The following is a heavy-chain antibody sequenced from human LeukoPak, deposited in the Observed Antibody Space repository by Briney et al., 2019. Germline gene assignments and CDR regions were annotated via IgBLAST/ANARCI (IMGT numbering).Heavy chain of an antibody. CDR2: IKKDGSEK. J-gene: IGHJ4*02. CDR1: GFTFSTYW. CDR3: AREGVHCGGSSCLKAY. V-gene: IGHV3-7*03. D-gene: IGHD2-15*01. Sequence: GGSLRLSCAASGFTFSTYWMSWVRQAPGKGLEWVANIKKDGSEKYYMDSVKGRFTISRDNAENSLYLQMNSLRAEDTAVYYCAREGVHCGGSSCLKAYWGQGTQVTVSS.